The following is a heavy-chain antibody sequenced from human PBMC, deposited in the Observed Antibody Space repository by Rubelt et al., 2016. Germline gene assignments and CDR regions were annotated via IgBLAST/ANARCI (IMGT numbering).Heavy chain of an antibody. CDR2: ISYDGTNE. Sequence: VKLVESGGGLVKPGGSLRLSCAASGFTFSIYTMHWVRQAPGKGLEWVAVISYDGTNEYYADSVKGRFTISRHNSKNTLYLQITSLSAEDTAVYYCARGRDYGDYWGQGATVTVS. J-gene: IGHJ4*02. CDR1: GFTFSIYT. CDR3: ARGRDYGDY. V-gene: IGHV3-30*14.